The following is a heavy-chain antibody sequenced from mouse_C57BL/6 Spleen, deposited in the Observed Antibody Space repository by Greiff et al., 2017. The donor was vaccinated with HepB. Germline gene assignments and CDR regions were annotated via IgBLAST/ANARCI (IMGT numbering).Heavy chain of an antibody. CDR1: GYTFTDYN. D-gene: IGHD1-1*01. V-gene: IGHV1-22*01. J-gene: IGHJ2*01. CDR3: ATDYYGSSYGY. Sequence: VQLQQSGPELVKPGASVKMSCKASGYTFTDYNMHWVKQSHGKSLEWIGYINPNNGGTSYNQKFKGKATLTVNKSSSTAYMELRSLTSEDSAVYYCATDYYGSSYGYWGQGTTLTVSS. CDR2: INPNNGGT.